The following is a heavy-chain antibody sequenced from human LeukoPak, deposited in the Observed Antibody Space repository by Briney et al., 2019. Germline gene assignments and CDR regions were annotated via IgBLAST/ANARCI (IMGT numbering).Heavy chain of an antibody. D-gene: IGHD2-8*01. V-gene: IGHV3-15*01. J-gene: IGHJ1*01. CDR1: GFTFSNAY. Sequence: PGGSLRLSCAASGFTFSNAYMTWVRQAPGKGLEWVGRIKSKTYGETVNYTAPVEGRFTISRDDSKSTLFLHMNNLKTEDTGVYFWSTGGLNWGQGTLVTVSS. CDR3: STGGLN. CDR2: IKSKTYGETV.